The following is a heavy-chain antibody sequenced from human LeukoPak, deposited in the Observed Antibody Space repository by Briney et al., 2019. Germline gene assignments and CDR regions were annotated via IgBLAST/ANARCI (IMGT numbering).Heavy chain of an antibody. J-gene: IGHJ4*02. CDR1: GYTFTDYY. V-gene: IGHV1-2*02. CDR2: INPNSGGT. CDR3: ARGYSSSWYSGFY. D-gene: IGHD6-13*01. Sequence: ASVTVSCKASGYTFTDYYMHWVRQAPGQGLEWMGWINPNSGGTNYAQKFQGRVTMTRDTSISTAYMELSRLRSDDTAVYYCARGYSSSWYSGFYWGQGTLVTVSS.